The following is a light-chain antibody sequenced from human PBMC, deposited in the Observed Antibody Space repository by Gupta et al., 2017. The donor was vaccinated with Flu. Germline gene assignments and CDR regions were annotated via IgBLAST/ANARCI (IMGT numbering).Light chain of an antibody. CDR3: QQDSTSHT. Sequence: EFVLTQSPGTLSLSPGERATLSCRASQSVSTSSLAWYQQKPDQAPRLLIYGASTRATGIPDRFSGGGSGTDFTLTSSRREPEDFAVYYWQQDSTSHTFGQGTKLEIK. CDR1: QSVSTSS. CDR2: GAS. V-gene: IGKV3-20*01. J-gene: IGKJ2*01.